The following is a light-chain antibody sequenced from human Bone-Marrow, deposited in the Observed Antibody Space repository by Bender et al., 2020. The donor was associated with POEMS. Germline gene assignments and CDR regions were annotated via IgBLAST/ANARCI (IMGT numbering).Light chain of an antibody. CDR3: SSFASSSTLV. Sequence: QSALTQPPSASGSPGQSVTFSCTGTSSDGGAYNYVSWYQQHPGKAPKLLIYDATDRPSGVSHRFSGSKSGNTASLTISGLQAEDDADYYCSSFASSSTLVFGGGTKLTVL. V-gene: IGLV2-14*03. CDR1: SSDGGAYNY. J-gene: IGLJ2*01. CDR2: DAT.